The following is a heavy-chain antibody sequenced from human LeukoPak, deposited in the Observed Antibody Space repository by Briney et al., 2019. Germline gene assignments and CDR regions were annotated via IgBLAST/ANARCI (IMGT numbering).Heavy chain of an antibody. Sequence: GGSLRLPCAVSGFSVSRNYMSWVRQAPGKGLEWVSLIYSDGTTYYADSVKGRFTISKDNSKNTLYLQMNSLRGEDTAIYYCARDFGDSERGFDYWGQGTPVTVSS. CDR2: IYSDGTT. D-gene: IGHD4-17*01. CDR1: GFSVSRNY. V-gene: IGHV3-53*01. J-gene: IGHJ4*02. CDR3: ARDFGDSERGFDY.